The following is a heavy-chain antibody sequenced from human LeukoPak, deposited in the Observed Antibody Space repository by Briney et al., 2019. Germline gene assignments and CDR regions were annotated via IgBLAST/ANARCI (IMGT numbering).Heavy chain of an antibody. Sequence: ASVKVSCKASGYTFTGYYMHWVRQAPGQGLEWMGWINPNSGGTNYAQKFQGRVTMTRDTSISTAYMELSRLRSDDTAVYYCARDPIYSGHGYISWFDPWGQGTLVTVSS. D-gene: IGHD5-12*01. CDR2: INPNSGGT. CDR3: ARDPIYSGHGYISWFDP. V-gene: IGHV1-2*02. CDR1: GYTFTGYY. J-gene: IGHJ5*02.